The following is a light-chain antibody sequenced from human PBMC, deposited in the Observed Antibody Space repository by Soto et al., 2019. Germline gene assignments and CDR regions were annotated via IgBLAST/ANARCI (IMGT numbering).Light chain of an antibody. CDR2: GAS. CDR3: QQYNNWPPWT. J-gene: IGKJ1*01. V-gene: IGKV3-15*01. CDR1: QSVSSSY. Sequence: EIVLTQSPGTLSLSPGERATLSCRASQSVSSSYLAWYQQKPGQAPRLLIYGASTRATGIPARFSGSGSGTEFTLAISSLQSEDFAVYYCQQYNNWPPWTFGQGTKVDI.